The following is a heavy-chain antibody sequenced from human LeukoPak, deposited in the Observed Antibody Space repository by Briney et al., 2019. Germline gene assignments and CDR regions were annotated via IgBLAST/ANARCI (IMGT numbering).Heavy chain of an antibody. CDR3: ARDRTNWFDP. J-gene: IGHJ5*02. V-gene: IGHV4-31*03. CDR1: GGSISSGGYY. CDR2: IYYSGST. D-gene: IGHD1/OR15-1a*01. Sequence: SETLSLTCTVSGGSISSGGYYWSWIRQHPGEGLEWIGYIYYSGSTYYNPSLKSRVTISVDTSKNQFSLKLSSVTAADTAVYYCARDRTNWFDPWGQGTLVTVSS.